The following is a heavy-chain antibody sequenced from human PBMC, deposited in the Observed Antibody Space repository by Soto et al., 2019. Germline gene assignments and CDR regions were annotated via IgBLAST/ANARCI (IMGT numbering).Heavy chain of an antibody. V-gene: IGHV3-23*01. D-gene: IGHD2-8*01. Sequence: EVYLLESGGGLVQPGGSLKLSCAASGFAFGSQSMAWVRQAPGKGLEWVSDIDGAGGTHYADIVKGRFTISRDKSRSTLYLQMNSLRVVDTAVYYCARRPNGTIDYWGQGTLDTVSS. CDR1: GFAFGSQS. CDR2: IDGAGGT. CDR3: ARRPNGTIDY. J-gene: IGHJ4*02.